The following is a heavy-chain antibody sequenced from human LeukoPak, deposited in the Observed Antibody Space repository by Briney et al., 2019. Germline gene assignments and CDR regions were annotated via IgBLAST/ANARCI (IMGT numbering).Heavy chain of an antibody. V-gene: IGHV3-23*01. Sequence: GGSLRLSCAASGFTFMKYSMTWVRQAPGKGLEWVSAITGSGAFTDYADSVKGRFTISRDNSKNTLYLQVSSLRAEDTAVYYCAKRSAESSGYFEHWGQGTLVTVSS. D-gene: IGHD6-19*01. J-gene: IGHJ4*02. CDR1: GFTFMKYS. CDR2: ITGSGAFT. CDR3: AKRSAESSGYFEH.